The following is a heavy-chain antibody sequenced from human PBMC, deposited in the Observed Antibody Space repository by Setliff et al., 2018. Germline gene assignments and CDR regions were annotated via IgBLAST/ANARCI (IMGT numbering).Heavy chain of an antibody. CDR3: ARLRGAFDY. CDR2: IYYSGST. V-gene: IGHV4-59*01. Sequence: SETLSLTCTVSGGSISSYYWSWIRQPPGKRLEWIGYIYYSGSTNYNPSLESRVTISVDTSKNQFPLRLNSATAADTAVYYCARLRGAFDYWGQGTRVTVSS. D-gene: IGHD3-16*01. CDR1: GGSISSYY. J-gene: IGHJ4*02.